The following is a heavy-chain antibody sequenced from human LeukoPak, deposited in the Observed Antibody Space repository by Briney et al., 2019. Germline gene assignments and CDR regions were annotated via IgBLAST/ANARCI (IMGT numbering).Heavy chain of an antibody. CDR1: GGSMSSYY. J-gene: IGHJ3*02. CDR2: IYCSGST. CDR3: ARGNYYDSSTYYRAFDI. V-gene: IGHV4-59*01. Sequence: SETLSLTCTVSGGSMSSYYWSWIRQPPGKGLEWIGYIYCSGSTNYNPSLKSRVTISVDTSKNQFSLKLSSVTAADTAVYYCARGNYYDSSTYYRAFDIWGQGTMVTVSS. D-gene: IGHD3-22*01.